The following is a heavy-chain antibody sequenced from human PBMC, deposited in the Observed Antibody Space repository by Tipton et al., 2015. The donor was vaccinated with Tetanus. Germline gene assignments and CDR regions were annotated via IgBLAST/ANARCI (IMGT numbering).Heavy chain of an antibody. D-gene: IGHD3-10*01. V-gene: IGHV4-39*02. CDR2: IYFEGST. Sequence: TLSLTCTASGASLRGGDYHWSWIRQPPGKGLEWIASIYFEGSTYYSPSLESRVTIAVDTSQNVFSLRLTSVTAADTAIYYCARHLYGYWFDPWGQEPWSPSPQ. J-gene: IGHJ5*02. CDR1: GASLRGGDYH. CDR3: ARHLYGYWFDP.